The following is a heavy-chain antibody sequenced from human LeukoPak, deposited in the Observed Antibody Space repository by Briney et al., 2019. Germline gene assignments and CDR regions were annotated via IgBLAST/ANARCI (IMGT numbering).Heavy chain of an antibody. CDR3: ARKFGVSGYVDY. CDR2: ISSSGSAI. Sequence: GGSLRLSCAASGFTVSRYAMSWVRQAPGKGLEWVSYISSSGSAIYNADSVKGRFTISRDNAKNSLYLQMNSLRAEDTAIYYCARKFGVSGYVDYWGQGTLVTVSS. V-gene: IGHV3-48*03. CDR1: GFTVSRYA. J-gene: IGHJ4*02. D-gene: IGHD3-22*01.